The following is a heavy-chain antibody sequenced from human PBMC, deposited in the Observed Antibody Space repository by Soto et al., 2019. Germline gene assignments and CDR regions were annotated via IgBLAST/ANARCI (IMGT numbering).Heavy chain of an antibody. V-gene: IGHV4-34*01. CDR1: GGSFSGYY. CDR2: INHSGST. CDR3: ARGPPRGYRFDY. Sequence: PSETLSLTCAVYGGSFSGYYWSWIRQPPGKGLEWIGEINHSGSTNYNPSLKSRVTISVDTSKNQFSLKLSSVTAADTAVYYCARGPPRGYRFDYWGQGTLVTVSS. D-gene: IGHD5-12*01. J-gene: IGHJ4*02.